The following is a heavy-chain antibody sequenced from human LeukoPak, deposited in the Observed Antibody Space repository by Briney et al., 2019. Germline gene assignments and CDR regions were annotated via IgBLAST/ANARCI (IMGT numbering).Heavy chain of an antibody. CDR2: ISYDGSNK. D-gene: IGHD5-12*01. J-gene: IGHJ4*02. CDR3: AKGIVATRVDY. Sequence: GGSLRLSCAASGFTFSSYGMHWVRQAPGKGLEWVAVISYDGSNKYYADSVKGRFTISRDNSKNTLYLQMNSLRAEDTAVYYCAKGIVATRVDYWGQGTLVTVSS. V-gene: IGHV3-30*18. CDR1: GFTFSSYG.